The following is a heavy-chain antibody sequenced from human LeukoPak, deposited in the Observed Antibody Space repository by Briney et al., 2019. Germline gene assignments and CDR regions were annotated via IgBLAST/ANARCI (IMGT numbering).Heavy chain of an antibody. Sequence: SETLSLTCTVSGGSISSYYWSWIRQPPGKGLEWIEYIYYSGSTNYNPSLKSRVTISVDTSKNQFSLKLSSVTAADTAVYYCALFVSSGPGYDFDYWGQGTLVTVSS. J-gene: IGHJ4*02. V-gene: IGHV4-59*01. CDR3: ALFVSSGPGYDFDY. CDR1: GGSISSYY. CDR2: IYYSGST. D-gene: IGHD3-22*01.